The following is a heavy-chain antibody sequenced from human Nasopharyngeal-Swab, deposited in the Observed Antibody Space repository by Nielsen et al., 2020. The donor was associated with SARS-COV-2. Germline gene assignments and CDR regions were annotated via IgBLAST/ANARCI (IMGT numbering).Heavy chain of an antibody. V-gene: IGHV3-23*01. D-gene: IGHD1-26*01. Sequence: GESLKISCAASGFTFSSYGMHWVRQAPGMGLEWVSVIGAAGNTIYADSVKGRFTISRDNSKNTVYLQMNSLRAEDTAVYYCAKYLGSGSYQAFCDYWGHGTLVTVSS. J-gene: IGHJ4*01. CDR1: GFTFSSYG. CDR2: IGAAGNT. CDR3: AKYLGSGSYQAFCDY.